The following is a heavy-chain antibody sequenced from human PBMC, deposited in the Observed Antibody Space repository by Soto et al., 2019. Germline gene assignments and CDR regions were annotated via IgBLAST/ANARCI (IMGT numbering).Heavy chain of an antibody. CDR1: GFTFTNYG. Sequence: ASVKVSCKTSGFTFTNYGINWVRQAPGQGLEWMGWISAYNGNTNYAQKFQGRVTVTTDTSTTIAYMELRSLRSDDTAVYYCARGGSASDFDRWGQGTLVTVSS. CDR3: ARGGSASDFDR. D-gene: IGHD6-6*01. CDR2: ISAYNGNT. V-gene: IGHV1-18*01. J-gene: IGHJ4*02.